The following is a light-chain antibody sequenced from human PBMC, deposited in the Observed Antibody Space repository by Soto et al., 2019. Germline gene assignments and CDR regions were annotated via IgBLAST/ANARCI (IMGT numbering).Light chain of an antibody. CDR2: AAS. V-gene: IGKV1-39*01. Sequence: DIQMTQSPSSLSASVGDRVTITCRASQSISSYLNWYQQKPGKAPKLLIYAASSLQSGVPSRFSGSGSGTDFIFTISSLQPEDFATYYCQQSYSTPFTFGPGTKVDIK. CDR1: QSISSY. J-gene: IGKJ3*01. CDR3: QQSYSTPFT.